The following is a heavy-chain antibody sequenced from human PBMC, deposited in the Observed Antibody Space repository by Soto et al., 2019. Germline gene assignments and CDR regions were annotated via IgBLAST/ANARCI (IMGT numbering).Heavy chain of an antibody. CDR2: FDPAKGET. CDR1: GYSLTELS. D-gene: IGHD3-10*01. Sequence: QVQLVQSGAEVKKPGASVKVSCKVSGYSLTELSMHWVRQAPGKGLEWMGGFDPAKGETLYAQKFQGRVTMPEDTSTDIASMELSSLRSEDTAVYYCATVVSGAWGQGTLVTVSS. J-gene: IGHJ5*02. V-gene: IGHV1-24*01. CDR3: ATVVSGA.